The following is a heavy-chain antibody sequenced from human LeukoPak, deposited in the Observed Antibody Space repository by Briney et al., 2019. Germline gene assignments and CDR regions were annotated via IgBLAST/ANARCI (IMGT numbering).Heavy chain of an antibody. V-gene: IGHV4-39*01. CDR2: IYYSGST. CDR3: ASYYDFWSGHSGY. J-gene: IGHJ4*02. CDR1: GGSISSSSYY. D-gene: IGHD3-3*01. Sequence: SETLSLTCTVSGGSISSSSYYWGWIRQPPGKGLEWIGSIYYSGSTYYNPSLKSRVTISVDTSKNQFSLKLTSVTAADTAVYYCASYYDFWSGHSGYWGQGTLVTVSS.